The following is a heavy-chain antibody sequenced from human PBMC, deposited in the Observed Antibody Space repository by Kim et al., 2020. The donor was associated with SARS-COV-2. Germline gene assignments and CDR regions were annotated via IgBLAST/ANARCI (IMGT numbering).Heavy chain of an antibody. CDR3: AKIPAGVLRFLEWLSDDFDY. J-gene: IGHJ4*02. V-gene: IGHV3-23*01. CDR2: ISGSGGST. D-gene: IGHD3-3*01. Sequence: GGSLRLSCAAFGFTFSSYAMSWVRQAPGKGLEWVSAISGSGGSTYYADSVKGRFTISRDNSKNTLYLQMNSLRAEDTAVYYCAKIPAGVLRFLEWLSDDFDYWGQGTLVTVSS. CDR1: GFTFSSYA.